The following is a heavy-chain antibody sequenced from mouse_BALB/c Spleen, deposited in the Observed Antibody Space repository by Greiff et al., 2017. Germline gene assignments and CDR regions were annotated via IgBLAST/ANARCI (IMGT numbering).Heavy chain of an antibody. V-gene: IGHV1-69*01. CDR2: IDTSDSYT. CDR1: GYTFTDYW. J-gene: IGHJ2*01. CDR3: ARGGY. Sequence: QVQLQQSGAELVMPGASVKMSCKASGYTFTDYWMHWVKQRPGQGLEWIGAIDTSDSYTSYNQKFKGKATLTVDESSSTAYMQLSSLTSEDSAVYYCARGGYWGQGTTLTVSS.